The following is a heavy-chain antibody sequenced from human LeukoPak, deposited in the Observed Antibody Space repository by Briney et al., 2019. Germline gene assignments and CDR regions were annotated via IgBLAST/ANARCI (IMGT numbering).Heavy chain of an antibody. CDR3: AGDNPGDSSGYYLDY. V-gene: IGHV3-21*01. D-gene: IGHD3-22*01. CDR2: ISSSRSYI. CDR1: GFTFSSYS. Sequence: NPGGSLRLSCAASGFTFSSYSMNWVRQAPGKGLEWVSSISSSRSYIYYADSVKGRFTISRDNAKNSLYLQMNSLRAEDTAVYYCAGDNPGDSSGYYLDYWGQGTLVTVSS. J-gene: IGHJ4*02.